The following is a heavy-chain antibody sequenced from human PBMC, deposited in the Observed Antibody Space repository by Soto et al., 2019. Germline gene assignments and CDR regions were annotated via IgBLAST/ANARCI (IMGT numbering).Heavy chain of an antibody. Sequence: SATLSLTCAVYGGSFSGYYWSWIRQPPGKGLEWIGDIYHSGSTYYNPSLKSRVTISVDRSKNQFSLKLSSVTAADTAVYYCARDPRYCSGGSCDGMDVWGQGTTVTVSS. J-gene: IGHJ6*02. CDR1: GGSFSGYY. V-gene: IGHV4-34*01. CDR2: IYHSGST. D-gene: IGHD2-15*01. CDR3: ARDPRYCSGGSCDGMDV.